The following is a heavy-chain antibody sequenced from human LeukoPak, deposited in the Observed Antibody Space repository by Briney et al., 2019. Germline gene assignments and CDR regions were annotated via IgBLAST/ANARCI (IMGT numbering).Heavy chain of an antibody. CDR1: GGSMRSYY. Sequence: SETLSLTCTVSGGSMRSYYWSWIRLPPGKGLEWIGYIYYSGITEYNPSLKSRVTISVDTSRNQVSLKLNSVTAADTAVYYCARRQDYADYDLGAFDIWGQGTMVTVSS. V-gene: IGHV4-59*01. CDR3: ARRQDYADYDLGAFDI. J-gene: IGHJ3*02. D-gene: IGHD4-17*01. CDR2: IYYSGIT.